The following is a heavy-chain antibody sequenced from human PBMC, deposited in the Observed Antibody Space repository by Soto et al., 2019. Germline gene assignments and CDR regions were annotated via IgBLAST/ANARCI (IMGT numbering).Heavy chain of an antibody. CDR3: TTRIWLELRGAFDI. CDR2: IKSKTDGGTT. CDR1: GFTFSNAW. J-gene: IGHJ3*02. V-gene: IGHV3-15*01. D-gene: IGHD1-7*01. Sequence: GGSLRLSCAASGFTFSNAWMSWVRQAPGKGLEWVGRIKSKTDGGTTDYAAPVKGRFTISRDDSKNTLYLQMNSLKTEDTAVYYCTTRIWLELRGAFDIWGQGTMVTVSS.